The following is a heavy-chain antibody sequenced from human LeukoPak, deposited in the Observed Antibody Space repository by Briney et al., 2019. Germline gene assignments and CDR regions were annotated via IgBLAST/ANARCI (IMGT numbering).Heavy chain of an antibody. CDR2: IYYSGST. D-gene: IGHD4-11*01. V-gene: IGHV4-61*01. Sequence: SETLSLTCTVSGGSISSSSYYWSWIRQPPGKGLEWIGYIYYSGSTNYNPSLKSRVTISVDTSKNQFSLKLSSVTAADTAVYYCARLMTTYNWFDPWGQGTLVTVSS. CDR3: ARLMTTYNWFDP. CDR1: GGSISSSSYY. J-gene: IGHJ5*02.